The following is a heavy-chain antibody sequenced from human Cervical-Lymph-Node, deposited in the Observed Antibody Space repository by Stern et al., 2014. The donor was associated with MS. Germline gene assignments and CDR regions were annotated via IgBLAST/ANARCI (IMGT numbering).Heavy chain of an antibody. CDR2: ISGSGDNT. D-gene: IGHD3-16*01. CDR3: AKEGGTYSTSFYFDY. Sequence: EVQLVESGGGLLQPGGSLRLSCAASGFTFSSYDISWVRQVPGKGLEWVSSISGSGDNTCYADSVKGRFTISRDNSKNTLYLQMNSLRAEDTAVYYCAKEGGTYSTSFYFDYWGQGTLVTVSS. CDR1: GFTFSSYD. J-gene: IGHJ4*02. V-gene: IGHV3-23*04.